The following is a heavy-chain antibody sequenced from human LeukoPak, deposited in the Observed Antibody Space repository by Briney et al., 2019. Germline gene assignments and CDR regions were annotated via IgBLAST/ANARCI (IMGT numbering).Heavy chain of an antibody. CDR3: ARAPREKQLVFDY. Sequence: SETLSLTCTISDDSISNNRYFWAWIRQPPGKGLEWIGSINYSGRTYYNPSLKSRVTISVDTSKNQFSLKLSSVTAADTAVYYCARAPREKQLVFDYWGQGTLVTVSS. J-gene: IGHJ4*02. V-gene: IGHV4-39*07. D-gene: IGHD6-6*01. CDR2: INYSGRT. CDR1: DDSISNNRYF.